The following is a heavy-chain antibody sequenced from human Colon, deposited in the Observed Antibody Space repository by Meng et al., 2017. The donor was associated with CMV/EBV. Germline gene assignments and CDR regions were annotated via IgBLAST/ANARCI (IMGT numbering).Heavy chain of an antibody. V-gene: IGHV1-2*02. J-gene: IGHJ4*02. D-gene: IGHD2-15*01. CDR2: INPNSGGT. CDR1: GGPFTGYY. CDR3: ARFCSGGNCYSKPGLAKFFDL. Sequence: ASVQVSCKMSGGPFTGYYMHWVRQAPGQGLEWMGWINPNSGGTNYAQKFQGRVTMTTDTSTSTAYMDLRSLGSDDSAVYYCARFCSGGNCYSKPGLAKFFDLWGQGTLVTVSS.